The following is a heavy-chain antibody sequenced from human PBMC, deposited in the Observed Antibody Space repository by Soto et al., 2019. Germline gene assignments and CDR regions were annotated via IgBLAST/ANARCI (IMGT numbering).Heavy chain of an antibody. J-gene: IGHJ3*02. V-gene: IGHV4-34*01. D-gene: IGHD4-17*01. Sequence: SETLSLTCAVYGGSFSGYYWSWIRQPPGKGLEWIGEINHSGSTNYNPSLKSRVTISVDTSKNQFSLKLSSVTAADTAVYYCARGPTTVTTFGPRVASDFDIWGQGTMVTISS. CDR3: ARGPTTVTTFGPRVASDFDI. CDR2: INHSGST. CDR1: GGSFSGYY.